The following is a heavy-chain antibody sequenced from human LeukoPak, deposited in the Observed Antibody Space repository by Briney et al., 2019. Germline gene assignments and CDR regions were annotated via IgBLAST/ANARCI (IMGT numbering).Heavy chain of an antibody. CDR1: GYTFASYD. CDR2: ISAYNGNT. J-gene: IGHJ4*02. D-gene: IGHD6-19*01. CDR3: ARVPGYSSGWYPIDY. V-gene: IGHV1-18*01. Sequence: ASVKVSCKASGYTFASYDTSWVRQAPGQGLECMGWISAYNGNTNYAQKFQGRVTMTTDTSTSTAYMELRSLRSDDTAVYYCARVPGYSSGWYPIDYWGQGTLVTVSS.